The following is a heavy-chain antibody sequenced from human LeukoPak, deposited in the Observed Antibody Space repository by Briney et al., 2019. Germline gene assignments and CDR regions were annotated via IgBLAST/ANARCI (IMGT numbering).Heavy chain of an antibody. D-gene: IGHD5-12*01. Sequence: PEGSLRLSCVVSGFTFSTHGFHWVRQAPGKGLEWVSVIWHDGGRKEYADSVRGRFTISRDNSNLYLQMNSLRAEDTAIYYCARDIGNSGFNLDYWGQGTPVTVSS. CDR1: GFTFSTHG. CDR3: ARDIGNSGFNLDY. CDR2: IWHDGGRK. V-gene: IGHV3-33*01. J-gene: IGHJ4*02.